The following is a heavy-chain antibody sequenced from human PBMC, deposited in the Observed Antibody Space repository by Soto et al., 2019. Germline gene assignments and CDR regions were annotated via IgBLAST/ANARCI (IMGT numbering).Heavy chain of an antibody. V-gene: IGHV1-18*01. D-gene: IGHD3-9*01. CDR1: GYTFTSYG. J-gene: IGHJ4*01. CDR3: ARGPYDILSGSRGYFDA. Sequence: ASVKVSCKASGYTFTSYGISWVRQAPGQGLEWMGWISAYNGNTNYAQKLQGRVTMTTDTSTSTAYMELRSLRSDDTAVYYCARGPYDILSGSRGYFDAWGHGILVTV. CDR2: ISAYNGNT.